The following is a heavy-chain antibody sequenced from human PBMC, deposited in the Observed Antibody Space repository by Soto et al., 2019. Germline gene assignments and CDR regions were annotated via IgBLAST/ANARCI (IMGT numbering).Heavy chain of an antibody. J-gene: IGHJ4*02. V-gene: IGHV3-7*01. CDR1: GVTFSSYW. Sequence: GGSLRLSCAASGVTFSSYWMSWVRQAPGKGLEWVANIKQDGSQKYYVDSVKGRFTISRDNAKNSLYLQMNSLRVEDTAVYYCASAYYYDSSGYSPGGYWGQGTLVPVSS. CDR2: IKQDGSQK. CDR3: ASAYYYDSSGYSPGGY. D-gene: IGHD3-22*01.